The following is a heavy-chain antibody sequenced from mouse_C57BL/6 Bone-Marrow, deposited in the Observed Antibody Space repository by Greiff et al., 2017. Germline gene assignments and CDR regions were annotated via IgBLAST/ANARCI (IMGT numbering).Heavy chain of an antibody. CDR2: IWWDDDK. D-gene: IGHD4-1*01. CDR3: APNWDDAMDY. Sequence: QVTLKESGPGILQPSQTLSLSCSFSGFSLSTFGMGVGWIRQPSGKGLEWLAHIWWDDDKYYNPALKSRHTISKDTSKTQVFLKIANVDTADTAAYYCAPNWDDAMDYWGQGTAVTVSS. V-gene: IGHV8-8*01. J-gene: IGHJ4*01. CDR1: GFSLSTFGMG.